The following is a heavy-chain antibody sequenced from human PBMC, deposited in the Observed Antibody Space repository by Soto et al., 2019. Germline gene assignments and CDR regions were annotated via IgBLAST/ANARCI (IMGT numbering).Heavy chain of an antibody. J-gene: IGHJ5*02. V-gene: IGHV4-59*08. D-gene: IGHD2-21*01. CDR2: IYYGGTT. CDR1: GGSFSPNY. Sequence: QVQLQESGPGLVKPSETLSLTCRLSGGSFSPNYWGWFRQSPGKGLEWVGYIYYGGTTSYNPSLKSRVTIPLETSKSHFSLRLSSVTAADTAVYYCARLGAYYQSLDPWGPGTLVTVSS. CDR3: ARLGAYYQSLDP.